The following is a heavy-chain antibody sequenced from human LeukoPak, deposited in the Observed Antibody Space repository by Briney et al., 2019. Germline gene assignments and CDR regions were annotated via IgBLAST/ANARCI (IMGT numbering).Heavy chain of an antibody. J-gene: IGHJ4*02. V-gene: IGHV3-30-3*01. D-gene: IGHD3-10*01. CDR2: ISYDGDTK. Sequence: GGSLRLSCGASGFTFSSYVMHWVRQAPGKGLGWVAVISYDGDTKSYKGSVKGRFTISRDNSKNNLYLRMNILGPEDTVVYVCARGRVTMVRDMDYCGQGTQVTVSS. CDR3: ARGRVTMVRDMDY. CDR1: GFTFSSYV.